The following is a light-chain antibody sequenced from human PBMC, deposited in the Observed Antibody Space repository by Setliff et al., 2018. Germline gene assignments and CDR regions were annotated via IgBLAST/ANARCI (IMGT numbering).Light chain of an antibody. V-gene: IGLV2-14*03. CDR1: SIDVGDSYNY. Sequence: QSVLAQPAPVSGSPGQSITISCIGTSIDVGDSYNYVSWYQHYPGKAPKLMIYDVTKRPSGISNRFSGSKSGNTASLTISGLQAEDEALYYCSSYRSSSTLVVFGGGTKVTVL. CDR3: SSYRSSSTLVV. J-gene: IGLJ2*01. CDR2: DVT.